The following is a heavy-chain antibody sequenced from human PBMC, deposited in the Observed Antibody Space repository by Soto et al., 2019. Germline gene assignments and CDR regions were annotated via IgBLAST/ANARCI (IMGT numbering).Heavy chain of an antibody. J-gene: IGHJ4*02. Sequence: PGGSLRLSCAASGFTFSSYAMSWVRQAPGKGLEWVSAISGSGGSTYYADSVKGRFTISRDNSKNTLYLQMNSLRAEDTAVYYCANPRMVRGVIILPFDYWGQGTLVTVSS. CDR3: ANPRMVRGVIILPFDY. D-gene: IGHD3-10*01. V-gene: IGHV3-23*01. CDR1: GFTFSSYA. CDR2: ISGSGGST.